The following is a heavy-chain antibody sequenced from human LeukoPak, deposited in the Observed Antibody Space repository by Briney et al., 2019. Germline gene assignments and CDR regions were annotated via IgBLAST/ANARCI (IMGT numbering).Heavy chain of an antibody. D-gene: IGHD5-24*01. V-gene: IGHV3-23*01. J-gene: IGHJ4*02. CDR2: ISGNGGST. CDR3: AKDGVMAGHYLDY. Sequence: GGSLRLSCAASRFTFSTYDMSWVRQAPGKGLEWVSVISGNGGSTHYADSVKGRFTISRDNSKNTLYLQMNSLRAEDTAVYCCAKDGVMAGHYLDYWGQGTLVTVSS. CDR1: RFTFSTYD.